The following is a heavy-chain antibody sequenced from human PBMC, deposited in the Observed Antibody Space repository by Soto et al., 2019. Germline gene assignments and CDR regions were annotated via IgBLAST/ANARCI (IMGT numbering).Heavy chain of an antibody. D-gene: IGHD1-26*01. CDR2: ISSSSSYT. Sequence: GGSLRLSCAASGFSFSDYYMSWIRQAPGKGLEWVSYISSSSSYTNYADSVKGRFTISRDNAKNSLYLQMNSLRAEDTAVYYCARMIVGATYYFDYWGQGTLVTVSS. CDR3: ARMIVGATYYFDY. V-gene: IGHV3-11*06. CDR1: GFSFSDYY. J-gene: IGHJ4*02.